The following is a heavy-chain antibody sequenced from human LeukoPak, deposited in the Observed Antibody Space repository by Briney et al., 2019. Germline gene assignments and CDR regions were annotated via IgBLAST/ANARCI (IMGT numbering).Heavy chain of an antibody. J-gene: IGHJ4*02. CDR1: GFAFTTYW. CDR3: TTEDRYSSGWDFDY. Sequence: GGSLRLSCAASGFAFTTYWMTWVRQAPGKGLEWVGRIKSKTDGGTTDYAAPVKGRFTISRDDSKNTLYLQMNSLKTEDTAVYYCTTEDRYSSGWDFDYWGQGTLVTVSS. D-gene: IGHD6-19*01. CDR2: IKSKTDGGTT. V-gene: IGHV3-15*01.